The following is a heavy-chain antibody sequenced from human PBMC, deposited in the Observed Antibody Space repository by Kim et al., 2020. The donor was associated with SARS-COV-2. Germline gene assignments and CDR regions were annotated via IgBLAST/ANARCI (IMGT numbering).Heavy chain of an antibody. D-gene: IGHD3-3*01. J-gene: IGHJ3*02. CDR3: ARLGISTNAFDI. Sequence: YYNPSLKSRVTISVDTSKNQFSLKLSSVTAADTAVYYCARLGISTNAFDIWGQGTMVTVSS. V-gene: IGHV4-39*01.